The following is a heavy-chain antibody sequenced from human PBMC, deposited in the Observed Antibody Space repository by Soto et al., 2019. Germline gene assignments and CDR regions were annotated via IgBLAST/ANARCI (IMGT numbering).Heavy chain of an antibody. CDR3: AKGSWRGYCSDTSCYTINY. CDR2: IIPIFGTA. V-gene: IGHV1-69*06. Sequence: GASVKVSCKASGGTFSSYAISWVRQAPGQGLEWMGGIIPIFGTANYAQKFQGRVTMTGNTSINTAYMELSSLIYEDTAVYYCAKGSWRGYCSDTSCYTINYWGQGTLVTVSS. CDR1: GGTFSSYA. J-gene: IGHJ4*02. D-gene: IGHD2-2*01.